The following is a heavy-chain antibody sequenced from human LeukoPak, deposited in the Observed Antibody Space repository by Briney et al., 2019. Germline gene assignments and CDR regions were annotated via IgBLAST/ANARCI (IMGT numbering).Heavy chain of an antibody. CDR1: GGSFSGYY. Sequence: PSETLSLTCAVYGGSFSGYYWSWIRQPPGKGLEWIGEINHGGSTNYNPSLKSRVTISVDTSKNQFSLKLSSVTAADTAVYYCARGSPYGRNWFDPWGQGTLVTVSS. CDR2: INHGGST. J-gene: IGHJ5*02. CDR3: ARGSPYGRNWFDP. D-gene: IGHD3-10*01. V-gene: IGHV4-34*01.